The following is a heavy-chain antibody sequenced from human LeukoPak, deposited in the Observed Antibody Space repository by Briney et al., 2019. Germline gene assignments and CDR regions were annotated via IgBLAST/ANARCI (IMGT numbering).Heavy chain of an antibody. CDR3: AVKGGYNDWDAPFDY. D-gene: IGHD5-12*01. CDR1: GFTFRDYW. V-gene: IGHV3-74*01. CDR2: INGDGSST. J-gene: IGHJ4*02. Sequence: GGSLRLSCAASGFTFRDYWMHWVRQAPGKGLGWVSRINGDGSSTSYADSVKGRFTISRDNGKKELYLQMNSLGAEDTAVYYCAVKGGYNDWDAPFDYRGQGTLVTVSS.